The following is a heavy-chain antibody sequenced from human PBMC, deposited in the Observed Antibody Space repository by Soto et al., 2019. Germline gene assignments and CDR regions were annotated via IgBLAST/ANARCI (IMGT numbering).Heavy chain of an antibody. CDR1: GGSISSGGYS. CDR3: ARGGRSGYYYYGMDV. Sequence: PSETLSLTCAVSGGSISSGGYSWSWIRQPPGKGLEWIGYIYHSGSTNYNPSLKSRVTISVDKSKNQFSLKLSSVTAADTAVYYCARGGRSGYYYYGMDVWGQGTTVTVSS. J-gene: IGHJ6*02. CDR2: IYHSGST. V-gene: IGHV4-30-2*01. D-gene: IGHD3-16*01.